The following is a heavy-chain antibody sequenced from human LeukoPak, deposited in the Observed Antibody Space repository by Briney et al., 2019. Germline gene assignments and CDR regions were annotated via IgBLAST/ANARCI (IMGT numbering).Heavy chain of an antibody. CDR2: ISTGSSYI. J-gene: IGHJ4*02. V-gene: IGHV3-21*01. CDR3: ARGMRDGIDY. CDR1: GFTFSSYS. Sequence: GGSLRLSCAASGFTFSSYSMNWVRQAPGKGLEWVSSISTGSSYIYYADSVKGRFTISRDNAKNSLYLQMNSLRAEDTAVYYCARGMRDGIDYWGQGTLVTVSS. D-gene: IGHD2-15*01.